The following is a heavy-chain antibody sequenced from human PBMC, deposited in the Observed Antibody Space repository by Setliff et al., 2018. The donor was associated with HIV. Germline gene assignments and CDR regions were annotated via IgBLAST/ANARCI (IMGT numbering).Heavy chain of an antibody. CDR3: ASGSGSHYNSGDWYFDR. D-gene: IGHD3-10*01. V-gene: IGHV4-31*03. CDR1: GGSISGGGYY. CDR2: IYYSGST. Sequence: SETLSLTCTVSGGSISGGGYYWSWIRQHPGKGLEWIGYIYYSGSTYFNPSLKSRVAISVATSENQFSLILNSVTAADTAVYYCASGSGSHYNSGDWYFDRWGRGTLVTVSS. J-gene: IGHJ2*01.